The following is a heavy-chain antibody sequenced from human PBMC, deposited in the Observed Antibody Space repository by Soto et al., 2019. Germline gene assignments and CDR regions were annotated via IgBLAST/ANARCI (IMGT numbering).Heavy chain of an antibody. CDR2: IGGSGYRT. CDR3: AKDRRQKLVGETFDV. D-gene: IGHD6-13*01. J-gene: IGHJ3*01. V-gene: IGHV3-23*01. Sequence: EVQLLESGGGLVQPGGSLRLSCAASGFTFSTYAMSWVRQAPGKGLKWVSAIGGSGYRTFYADSVKGRFTISRDNSKNTLYLQMNSLRAEDTAVYYCAKDRRQKLVGETFDVWGQGTMVTVSS. CDR1: GFTFSTYA.